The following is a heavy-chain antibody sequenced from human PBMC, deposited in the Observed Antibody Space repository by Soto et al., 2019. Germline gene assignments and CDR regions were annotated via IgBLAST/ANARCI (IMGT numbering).Heavy chain of an antibody. Sequence: XGSLRLSCAASGFSFINNYVSWVRQAPGKGLEWVSVIYTGGSAYYADSVKGRFIISRGTSKNTVYLQMDSLRVEDTAVYYCERVPGFLAFDKWGPGTQVTVSS. CDR3: ERVPGFLAFDK. V-gene: IGHV3-53*01. CDR2: IYTGGSA. CDR1: GFSFINNY. J-gene: IGHJ4*02.